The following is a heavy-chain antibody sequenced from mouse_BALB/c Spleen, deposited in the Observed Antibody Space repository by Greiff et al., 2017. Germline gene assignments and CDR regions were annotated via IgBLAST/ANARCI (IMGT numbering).Heavy chain of an antibody. CDR3: AKRGGGYYYAMDY. CDR2: IWRGGST. V-gene: IGHV2-5-1*01. CDR1: GFSLTSYG. Sequence: VKLVESGPSLVQPSQSLSITCTVSGFSLTSYGVHWVRQSPGKGLEWLGVIWRGGSTDYNAAFMSRLSITKDNSKSQVFFKMNSLQADDTAIYYCAKRGGGYYYAMDYWGQGTSVTVSS. J-gene: IGHJ4*01.